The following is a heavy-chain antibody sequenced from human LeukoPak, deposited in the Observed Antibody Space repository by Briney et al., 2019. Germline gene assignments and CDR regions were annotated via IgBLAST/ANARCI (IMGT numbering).Heavy chain of an antibody. CDR3: ARAGGGATLYYFDY. CDR1: GFTFSSYA. D-gene: IGHD1-26*01. CDR2: ISYDGSNK. J-gene: IGHJ4*02. Sequence: GGSLRLSCAASGFTFSSYAMHWVRQAPGKGLEWVAVISYDGSNKYYADSVKGRFTISRDNSKNTLYLQMNSLRAEDTAVYYCARAGGGATLYYFDYWGQGTLVTVSS. V-gene: IGHV3-30*04.